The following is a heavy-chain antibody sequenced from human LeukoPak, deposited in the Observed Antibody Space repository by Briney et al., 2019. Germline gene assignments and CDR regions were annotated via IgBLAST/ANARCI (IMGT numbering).Heavy chain of an antibody. J-gene: IGHJ6*03. V-gene: IGHV3-21*01. Sequence: GGSLRLSCAASGFTFSSYSMNWVRQAPGKGLEWVSSISSSSSYIYYADSVKGRFTISRDIAKNSLFLQMNSLRAEDTAVYYCARDETYTTSPGSYMDVWGKGTTVTVSS. CDR1: GFTFSSYS. CDR2: ISSSSSYI. D-gene: IGHD3-16*01. CDR3: ARDETYTTSPGSYMDV.